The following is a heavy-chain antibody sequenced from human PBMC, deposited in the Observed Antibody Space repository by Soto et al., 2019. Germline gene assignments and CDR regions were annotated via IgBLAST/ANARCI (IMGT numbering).Heavy chain of an antibody. CDR2: IIPIVGIT. V-gene: IGHV1-69*08. CDR1: GGTFSGYT. J-gene: IGHJ4*02. CDR3: GRDRGQLSLFDS. Sequence: QVQLVQSGAEVKKPGSSVKVSCKASGGTFSGYTITWVRQAPGQGLEWMGRIIPIVGITNYAQKFQGRVTITTDKPTTTAYMELNSLRSEDTAVYYCGRDRGQLSLFDSWGQGTLVTVSS. D-gene: IGHD5-18*01.